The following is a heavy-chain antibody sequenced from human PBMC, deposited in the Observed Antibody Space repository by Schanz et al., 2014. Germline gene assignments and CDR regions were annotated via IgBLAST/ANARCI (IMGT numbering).Heavy chain of an antibody. CDR3: ARVKYCTITRCYRTETEGIYYMDV. Sequence: EVQLVESGGGLVQPGGSLRLSCTASGFTFSDYWMSWVRQAPGKGLEWVSAISGSGGSTYYADSVKGRFTISRDNSKNAVYLQMNSLRPGDTAVYYCARVKYCTITRCYRTETEGIYYMDVWGKGTTVTVSS. V-gene: IGHV3-23*04. D-gene: IGHD2-2*01. J-gene: IGHJ6*03. CDR1: GFTFSDYW. CDR2: ISGSGGST.